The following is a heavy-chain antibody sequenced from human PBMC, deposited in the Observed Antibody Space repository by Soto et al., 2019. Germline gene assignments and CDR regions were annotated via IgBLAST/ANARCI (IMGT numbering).Heavy chain of an antibody. V-gene: IGHV1-46*01. J-gene: IGHJ4*02. CDR2: INPSGGGT. CDR3: ARAPQYGSAGYYYNF. D-gene: IGHD3-10*01. Sequence: QVHLVQSGAEAKRPGVSVKVSCKASGYTFSNYYMHWVRQVPGHGLEWMGIINPSGGGTTYAQRFRGRLTVTRDTSTSTVYMELSRLRSDDTAIYFCARAPQYGSAGYYYNFWGQGTLVTVSS. CDR1: GYTFSNYY.